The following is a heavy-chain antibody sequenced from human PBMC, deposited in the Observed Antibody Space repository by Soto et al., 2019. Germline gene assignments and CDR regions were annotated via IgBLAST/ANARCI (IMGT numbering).Heavy chain of an antibody. CDR1: GGSISSGGYY. CDR2: IYYSGST. V-gene: IGHV4-31*03. Sequence: SETLSLTCTVSGGSISSGGYYWSWIRQHPGKGLEWIGYIYYSGSTYYNPSLKSRVTISVDTSKNQFSLKLSSVTAADTAVYYCARSYDSSGYYRRFDYWGQGTLVNVSS. D-gene: IGHD3-22*01. CDR3: ARSYDSSGYYRRFDY. J-gene: IGHJ4*02.